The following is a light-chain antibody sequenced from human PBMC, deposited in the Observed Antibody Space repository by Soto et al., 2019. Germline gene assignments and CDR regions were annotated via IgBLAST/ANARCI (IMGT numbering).Light chain of an antibody. CDR3: QQFSSYPLT. V-gene: IGKV3-20*01. Sequence: EIVLTQSPGTLSLSPGERVTLSCRTSQTISNNHLAWYQQKPGQAPRLLIYDASSRATGIPDRFSGGGSGTDFTLTISRLEPEDFAVYYCQQFSSYPLTFGGGTKVDI. J-gene: IGKJ4*01. CDR1: QTISNNH. CDR2: DAS.